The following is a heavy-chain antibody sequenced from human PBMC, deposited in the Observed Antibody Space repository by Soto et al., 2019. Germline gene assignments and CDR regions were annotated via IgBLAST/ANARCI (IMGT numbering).Heavy chain of an antibody. J-gene: IGHJ4*02. CDR3: ARVLSSGYYFYFDY. Sequence: AASVKVSCKASGYTFTSYAMHWVRQAPGQRLEWMGWINAGNGNTKYSQKFQGRVTITRDTSASTAYMELSSLRSEDTAVYYCARVLSSGYYFYFDYWGQGTLVTVSS. CDR1: GYTFTSYA. V-gene: IGHV1-3*01. CDR2: INAGNGNT. D-gene: IGHD3-22*01.